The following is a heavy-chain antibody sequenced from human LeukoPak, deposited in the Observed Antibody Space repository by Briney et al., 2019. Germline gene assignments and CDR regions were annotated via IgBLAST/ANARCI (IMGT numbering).Heavy chain of an antibody. CDR2: ISSSTIYI. D-gene: IGHD1-7*01. Sequence: GGSLRLSCAASGFIFSSYSMNWVRQAPGKGLEWVSSISSSTIYIYYADSVKGRFTISRDNAKNSLYLQMNSLRAEDTAAYYCARGPRGNWNYPPWDYWGQGTLVTVSS. J-gene: IGHJ4*02. CDR3: ARGPRGNWNYPPWDY. V-gene: IGHV3-21*04. CDR1: GFIFSSYS.